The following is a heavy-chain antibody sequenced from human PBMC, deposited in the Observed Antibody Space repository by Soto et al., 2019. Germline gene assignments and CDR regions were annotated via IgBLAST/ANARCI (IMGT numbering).Heavy chain of an antibody. V-gene: IGHV4-39*01. CDR3: ARLVKKGSGWKGPDS. CDR2: IYYSGNT. J-gene: IGHJ4*02. CDR1: GGSISSSSYH. Sequence: QLQLQESGPGLVKPSETLSLTCTVSGGSISSSSYHWGWIRQPTGKGLEWIGSIYYSGNTYYNPSLKSRVSIFGDTSKNQFSLKLTSVTAADTAVYYCARLVKKGSGWKGPDSWGQGTLVTVSS. D-gene: IGHD3-22*01.